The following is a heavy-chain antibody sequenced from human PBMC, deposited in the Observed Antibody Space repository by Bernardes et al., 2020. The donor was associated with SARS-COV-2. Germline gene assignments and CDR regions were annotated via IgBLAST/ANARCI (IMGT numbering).Heavy chain of an antibody. V-gene: IGHV3-53*04. CDR3: ARLVAYYYGMDV. CDR1: GFTVSSNY. Sequence: VGSLRLSCAASGFTVSSNYMSWVRQAPGKGLEWVSVIYSGGSTYYADSVKGRFTISRHNSKNTLYLQMNSLRAEDTAVYYCARLVAYYYGMDVWGQGTTVTGSS. CDR2: IYSGGST. J-gene: IGHJ6*02.